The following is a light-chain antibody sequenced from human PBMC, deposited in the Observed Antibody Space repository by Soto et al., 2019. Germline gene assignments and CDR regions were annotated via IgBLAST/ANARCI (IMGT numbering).Light chain of an antibody. CDR2: LGS. CDR3: MHGLQTPRP. Sequence: SVMTQSPLSLPVTPGEPASISCRSSQSLLHSNGYNYLDWYLQKPGQSPQLLNYLGSSRASGDPDRFRVSGSGTDFTLRISRVEGEYVGICSCMHGLQTPRPCGQGTRVDIK. V-gene: IGKV2-28*01. CDR1: QSLLHSNGYNY. J-gene: IGKJ1*01.